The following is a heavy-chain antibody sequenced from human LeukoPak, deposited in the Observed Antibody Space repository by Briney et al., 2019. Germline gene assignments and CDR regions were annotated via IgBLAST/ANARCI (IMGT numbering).Heavy chain of an antibody. CDR2: IYYTGST. CDR3: ARGRIYGDLTGYYNNWFDP. CDR1: GGSISSGGHY. D-gene: IGHD3-9*01. Sequence: SQTLSLTCTVSGGSISSGGHYWSWIRQHPGKGLEWIGYIYYTGSTYYNPSLKSRVTISVDTSKNQFSLKLSSVTAADTAVYYCARGRIYGDLTGYYNNWFDPWGQGTLVTVSS. J-gene: IGHJ5*02. V-gene: IGHV4-31*03.